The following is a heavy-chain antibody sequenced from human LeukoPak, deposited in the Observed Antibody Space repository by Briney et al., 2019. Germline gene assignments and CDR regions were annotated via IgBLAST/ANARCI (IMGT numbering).Heavy chain of an antibody. CDR2: ISGYNGNT. J-gene: IGHJ4*02. D-gene: IGHD1-26*01. V-gene: IGHV1-18*01. Sequence: ASVKVSRKASGYTFTTYNINWVRQAPGQGLEWMGWISGYNGNTNYAQKLQGRVTMTTDTSTSTAYMELRSLKSDDTAVYYCATSTEVGALSRWGQGTLVTVSS. CDR3: ATSTEVGALSR. CDR1: GYTFTTYN.